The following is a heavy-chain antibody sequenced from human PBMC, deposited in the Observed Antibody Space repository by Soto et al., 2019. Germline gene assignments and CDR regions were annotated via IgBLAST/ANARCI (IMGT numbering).Heavy chain of an antibody. CDR3: ARVGYCTNGVCCRFDP. V-gene: IGHV4-31*03. D-gene: IGHD2-8*01. CDR1: GGSISSGGYY. Sequence: QVQLQESGPGLVKPSQTLSLTCTVSGGSISSGGYYWSWIRQHPGKGLEWIGYIYYSGSTYYNPSLKSRVTISVDTSKNQFSLKLSSVTAADTTVYYCARVGYCTNGVCCRFDPWGHGTLVTVSS. CDR2: IYYSGST. J-gene: IGHJ5*02.